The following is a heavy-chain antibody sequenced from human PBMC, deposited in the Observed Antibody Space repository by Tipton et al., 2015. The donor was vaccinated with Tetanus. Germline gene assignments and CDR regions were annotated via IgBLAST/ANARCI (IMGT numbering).Heavy chain of an antibody. CDR1: GGSVSSGSYY. V-gene: IGHV4-61*01. J-gene: IGHJ4*02. D-gene: IGHD1-26*01. CDR3: ARGPGVGATGLDY. CDR2: IYYSGST. Sequence: LRLSCTVSGGSVSSGSYYWSWIRQPPGKGLEWIGYIYYSGSTNYNPSLKSRVTISVDTSKNQFSLKLSSVTAADTAVYYCARGPGVGATGLDYWGQGTLVTVSS.